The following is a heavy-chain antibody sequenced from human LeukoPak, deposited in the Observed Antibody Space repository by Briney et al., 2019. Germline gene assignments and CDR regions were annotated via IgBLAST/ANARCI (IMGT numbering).Heavy chain of an antibody. CDR2: IKQDGSEK. CDR1: GFTFSSYW. D-gene: IGHD3-16*02. CDR3: ARANDYVWGSYPRPLDAFDI. V-gene: IGHV3-7*01. Sequence: PGGSLRLSCAASGFTFSSYWMSWVRQAPGKGLEWVANIKQDGSEKYYVDSVKGRLTISRDNATNSLYLQMNSLRAEDTAVYYCARANDYVWGSYPRPLDAFDIWGQGTMVTVSS. J-gene: IGHJ3*02.